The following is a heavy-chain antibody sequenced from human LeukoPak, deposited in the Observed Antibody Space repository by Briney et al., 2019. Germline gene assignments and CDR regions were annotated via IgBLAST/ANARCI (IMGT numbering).Heavy chain of an antibody. J-gene: IGHJ5*02. Sequence: ETLSLTCTVSGGSISSYYWSWIRQPPGKGLEWIGYIYYSGSTNYNPSLKSRVTISVDTSKNQFSLKLSSVTAADTAVYYCAREGDYEEWRDWFDPWGQGTLVTVSS. V-gene: IGHV4-59*01. D-gene: IGHD4-17*01. CDR1: GGSISSYY. CDR3: AREGDYEEWRDWFDP. CDR2: IYYSGST.